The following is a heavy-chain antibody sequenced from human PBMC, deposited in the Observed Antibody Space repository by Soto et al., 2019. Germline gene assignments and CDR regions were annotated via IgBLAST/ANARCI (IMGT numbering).Heavy chain of an antibody. D-gene: IGHD5-12*01. CDR1: GGSISSGDYY. J-gene: IGHJ4*02. CDR3: SLLVSGYETHFDY. CDR2: IYYSGST. Sequence: SETLSLTCTVSGGSISSGDYYWSWIRQPPGKGLEWIGYIYYSGSTYYNPSLKSRVTISVDTSKNQFSLKLSSVTAADTAVYYFSLLVSGYETHFDYWGQGTLVTVSS. V-gene: IGHV4-30-4*01.